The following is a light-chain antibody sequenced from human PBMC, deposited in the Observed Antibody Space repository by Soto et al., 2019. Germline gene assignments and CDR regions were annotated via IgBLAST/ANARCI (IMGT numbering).Light chain of an antibody. V-gene: IGKV3-15*01. J-gene: IGKJ5*01. CDR3: QRYNSSPPTT. CDR2: GAS. CDR1: QSVSGN. Sequence: EVVMTQSPATLYVSPGERATLSCRASQSVSGNLVWYQQKPGQAPRLLLYGASNRATGIPARFSGSGPGTEFTTTIGRLQSADFAVAHCQRYNSSPPTTFGQRPLL.